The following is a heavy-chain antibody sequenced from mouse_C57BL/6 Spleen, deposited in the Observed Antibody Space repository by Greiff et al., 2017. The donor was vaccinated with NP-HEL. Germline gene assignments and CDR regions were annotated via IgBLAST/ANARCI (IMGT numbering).Heavy chain of an antibody. CDR1: GYTFTDYY. CDR2: INPNNGGT. V-gene: IGHV1-26*01. CDR3: ARQGSSGYPAWFAY. D-gene: IGHD3-2*02. Sequence: EVQLQQSGPELVKPGASVKISCKASGYTFTDYYMNWVKQSHGKSLEWIGDINPNNGGTSYNQKFKGKATLTVDKSSSTAYMELRSLTSEDSAVYYCARQGSSGYPAWFAYWGQGTLVTVSA. J-gene: IGHJ3*01.